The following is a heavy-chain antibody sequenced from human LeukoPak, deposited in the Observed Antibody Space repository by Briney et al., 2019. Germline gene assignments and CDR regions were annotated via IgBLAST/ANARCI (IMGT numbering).Heavy chain of an antibody. CDR3: AKSGGYGLIDY. CDR1: DYSISSDYY. Sequence: SETLSLTCTVSDYSISSDYYWGWIRQPPGKGLEWIGSIYHRGSTYYNPSLKSRVTISVDTSKNQFSLKLRSVTAADTAMYYCAKSGGYGLIDYWGQGTLVTVSS. V-gene: IGHV4-38-2*02. J-gene: IGHJ4*02. CDR2: IYHRGST. D-gene: IGHD1-26*01.